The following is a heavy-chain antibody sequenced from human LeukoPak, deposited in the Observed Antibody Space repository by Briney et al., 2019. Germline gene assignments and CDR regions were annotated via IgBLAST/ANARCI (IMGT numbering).Heavy chain of an antibody. CDR1: GFIVSSNY. Sequence: PGGSLRLSCAASGFIVSSNYMSWVRQAPGKGLEWVAFTRYDGSNKYYADSVKGRFTISRDNSKNTLYLKMNSLRAEDTAVYYCAKGHGWEASYYYYYMDVWGKGTTVTISS. CDR2: TRYDGSNK. D-gene: IGHD1-26*01. CDR3: AKGHGWEASYYYYYMDV. V-gene: IGHV3-30*02. J-gene: IGHJ6*03.